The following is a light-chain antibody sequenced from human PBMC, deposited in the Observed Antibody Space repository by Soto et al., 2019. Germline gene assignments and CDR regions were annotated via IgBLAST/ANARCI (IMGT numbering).Light chain of an antibody. V-gene: IGKV3-20*01. CDR1: QTVSSTY. CDR2: GAS. CDR3: QQYGSSSKT. Sequence: EIVLTQSPDTLSLSPGERATLSCSASQTVSSTYLAWYQQRPGQAPRLLVEGASSRSIGIPDRFSGSGSGTDFTLTITGLEFGASALYYCQQYGSSSKTFGQGTKVEIK. J-gene: IGKJ1*01.